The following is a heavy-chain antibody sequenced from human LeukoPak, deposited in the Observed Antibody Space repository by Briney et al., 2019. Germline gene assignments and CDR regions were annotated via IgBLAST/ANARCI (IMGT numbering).Heavy chain of an antibody. CDR3: TRGDDSSGYYLD. D-gene: IGHD3-22*01. J-gene: IGHJ4*02. CDR1: GFTFGDYA. CDR2: IRSKAYGGTT. V-gene: IGHV3-49*04. Sequence: GGSLRLSCTASGFTFGDYAMSWVRQAPGKGLEWVGFIRSKAYGGTTEYAASVKGRFTISRDDSKSIAYLQMNGLKTEDTAVYYCTRGDDSSGYYLDWGQGTLVTVSS.